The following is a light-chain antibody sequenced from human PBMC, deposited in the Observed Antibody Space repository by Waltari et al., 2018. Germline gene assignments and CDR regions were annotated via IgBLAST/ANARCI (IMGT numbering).Light chain of an antibody. J-gene: IGKJ3*01. CDR3: QQFNTYPIP. Sequence: DIQMTQSPSTLSASVGVSVTITCRASHSISTWLACYQQKPGKAHKLLIYESSSLENGVPSRFSGSGSGTEFTLTISSLQPDDFATYYCQQFNTYPIPFGRGTKVDIK. CDR1: HSISTW. CDR2: ESS. V-gene: IGKV1-5*03.